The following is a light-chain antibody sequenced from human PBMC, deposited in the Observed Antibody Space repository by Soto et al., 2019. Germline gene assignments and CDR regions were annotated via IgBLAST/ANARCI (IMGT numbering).Light chain of an antibody. CDR2: GAS. Sequence: EIELTQSPCTLSLSPGERATLSCRTSQSVSSSYLAWYKQKPGQAPRLVIYGASSRATGIPDRFSGSGSGTEFTLTISRLEPEDFAVYYCQQYGSSPRTFGQGTKVDIK. CDR3: QQYGSSPRT. J-gene: IGKJ1*01. CDR1: QSVSSSY. V-gene: IGKV3-20*01.